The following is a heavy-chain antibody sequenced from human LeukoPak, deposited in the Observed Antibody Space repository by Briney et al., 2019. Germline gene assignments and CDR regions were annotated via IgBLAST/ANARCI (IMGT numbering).Heavy chain of an antibody. V-gene: IGHV3-48*03. CDR2: ISNSGGSI. Sequence: GGSLRLSCAASGFTFSSYEMNWVRQAPGKGLEWVSYISNSGGSIYYADSVKGRFTISRDNSKNTLYLQMNSLRAEDTAVYYCARDPIVVVPRYYYYGMDVWGQGTTVTVSS. CDR1: GFTFSSYE. D-gene: IGHD2-2*01. CDR3: ARDPIVVVPRYYYYGMDV. J-gene: IGHJ6*02.